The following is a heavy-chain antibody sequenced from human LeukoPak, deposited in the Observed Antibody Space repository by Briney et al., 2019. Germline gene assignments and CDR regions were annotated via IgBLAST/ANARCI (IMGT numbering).Heavy chain of an antibody. V-gene: IGHV1-8*03. D-gene: IGHD2-2*01. CDR3: ARRGSYCSSTSCRNWFDP. Sequence: RAAVKVSCKASGYTFTSYDINWVRQATGQGLEWMGWMKPNSGNTGYAQKFQGRVTITRNTSISTAYMELSSLRSEDTAVYYCARRGSYCSSTSCRNWFDPWGQGTLVTVSS. CDR2: MKPNSGNT. CDR1: GYTFTSYD. J-gene: IGHJ5*02.